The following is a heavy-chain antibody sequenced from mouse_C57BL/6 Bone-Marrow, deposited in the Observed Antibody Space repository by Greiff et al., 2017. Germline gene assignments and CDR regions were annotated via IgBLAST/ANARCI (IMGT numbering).Heavy chain of an antibody. Sequence: VQGVESGPGLVQPSQSLSITCTVSGFSLTSYGVHWVRQSPGKGLDWLGVIWSGGSTDYNAAFISRLSISKDNSKSQVFFKMNSLQADDTAIYYCARKGWLLRENTMDYWGQGTSVTVSS. D-gene: IGHD2-3*01. CDR3: ARKGWLLRENTMDY. CDR2: IWSGGST. J-gene: IGHJ4*01. CDR1: GFSLTSYG. V-gene: IGHV2-2*01.